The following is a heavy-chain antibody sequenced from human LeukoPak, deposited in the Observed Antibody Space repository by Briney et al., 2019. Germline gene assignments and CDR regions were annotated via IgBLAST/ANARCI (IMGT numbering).Heavy chain of an antibody. Sequence: PSETLSLTCTVSDGSISSGGYHWSWIRQPPGKGLEWIGYIYHSGGTYYNPSLKSRVTISVDTSKNQFSLKLSSVTAADTAVYYCATQVIMVWGVIEYWGQGTLVTVSS. J-gene: IGHJ4*02. CDR3: ATQVIMVWGVIEY. CDR2: IYHSGGT. D-gene: IGHD3-10*01. V-gene: IGHV4-30-2*01. CDR1: DGSISSGGYH.